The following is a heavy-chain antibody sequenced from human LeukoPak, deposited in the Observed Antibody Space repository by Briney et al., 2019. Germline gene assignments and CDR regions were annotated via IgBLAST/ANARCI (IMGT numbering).Heavy chain of an antibody. V-gene: IGHV4-39*01. CDR3: ARHVSDCSAGSCYSYFDP. Sequence: SETLSLTCTVSGDSISRSSSYWGWIRQPPGKGLEWIGSFQFGGATYYSPSLKSRATKSVDTAKTQFSLQLNSVTAADTAVYYCARHVSDCSAGSCYSYFDPWGQGTLVTVSS. J-gene: IGHJ5*02. D-gene: IGHD2-15*01. CDR1: GDSISRSSSY. CDR2: FQFGGAT.